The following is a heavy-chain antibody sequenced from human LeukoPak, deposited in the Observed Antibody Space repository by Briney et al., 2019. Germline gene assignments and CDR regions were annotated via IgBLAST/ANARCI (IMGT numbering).Heavy chain of an antibody. CDR2: IWYDGSNK. J-gene: IGHJ3*01. CDR3: ARGGTATWLQLTGFYSFDV. CDR1: GFTFSSYG. Sequence: PAGGSLRLSCAASGFTFSSYGIHWVRQAPGKGLEWVAVIWYDGSNKYYADSVKGRFTISRDNSKNTLYLQMNSLRAEDTAVYYCARGGTATWLQLTGFYSFDVWGQGTMVTVSS. D-gene: IGHD5-24*01. V-gene: IGHV3-33*01.